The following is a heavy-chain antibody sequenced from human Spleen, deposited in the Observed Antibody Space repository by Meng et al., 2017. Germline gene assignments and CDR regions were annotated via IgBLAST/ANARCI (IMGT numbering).Heavy chain of an antibody. CDR3: ARGGGFDY. Sequence: QLQLQESGPGLVKPSQTLSLTCTVSGGSIISGDNYWSWIRQPPGKGLEWIGYTYYSGNTYYNPSLKSRVAMSVDTSKNQFYLRLSSVTAADTAVYYCARGGGFDYWGQGTLVTVSS. D-gene: IGHD3-16*01. CDR2: TYYSGNT. CDR1: GGSIISGDNY. V-gene: IGHV4-30-4*01. J-gene: IGHJ4*02.